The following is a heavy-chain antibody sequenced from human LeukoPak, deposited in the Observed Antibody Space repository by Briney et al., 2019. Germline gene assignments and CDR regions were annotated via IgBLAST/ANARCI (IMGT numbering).Heavy chain of an antibody. Sequence: GGSLRLSCAASGFTFSSYSMNWVRQAPGKGLEWVSSISSSSSYIYYADSVKGRFTISRDNAKNSLYLQMNSLRDEDTAVYYCARGSHGYYDSSGYSTLDYWGQGTLVTVSS. V-gene: IGHV3-21*01. CDR2: ISSSSSYI. CDR3: ARGSHGYYDSSGYSTLDY. CDR1: GFTFSSYS. J-gene: IGHJ4*02. D-gene: IGHD3-22*01.